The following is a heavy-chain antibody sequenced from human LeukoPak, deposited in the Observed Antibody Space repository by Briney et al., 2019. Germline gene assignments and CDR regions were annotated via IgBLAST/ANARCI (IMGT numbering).Heavy chain of an antibody. CDR3: ARANFLYCSSTTCLFDY. D-gene: IGHD2-2*01. Sequence: ASVKASCKASGYTFTDYYMRWVRQDPGQGFEWMGWINPNDGDTNYAQKFQGRVTMTRDTSIGTAHMEVSRLRSDDTAVYYCARANFLYCSSTTCLFDYWGQGTMVTVSS. J-gene: IGHJ4*03. CDR2: INPNDGDT. V-gene: IGHV1-2*02. CDR1: GYTFTDYY.